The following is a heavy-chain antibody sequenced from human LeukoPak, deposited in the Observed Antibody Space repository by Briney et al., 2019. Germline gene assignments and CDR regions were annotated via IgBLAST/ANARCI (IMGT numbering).Heavy chain of an antibody. CDR3: ARGGVRCSSTSCYKFDY. CDR1: GYTFTGYY. CDR2: INPNSGGT. J-gene: IGHJ4*02. D-gene: IGHD2-2*02. V-gene: IGHV1-2*02. Sequence: ASVTVSCKASGYTFTGYYMHWVRQAPGQGLEWMGWINPNSGGTNYAQKFQGRVTMTRDTSTSTAYMELSRLRSDDTAVYYCARGGVRCSSTSCYKFDYWGQGTLVTVSS.